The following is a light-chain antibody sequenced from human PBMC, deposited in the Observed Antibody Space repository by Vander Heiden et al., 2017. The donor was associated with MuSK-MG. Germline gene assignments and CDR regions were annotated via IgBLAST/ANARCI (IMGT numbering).Light chain of an antibody. CDR1: QSVSIN. Sequence: EIVTTQSPATLSLSPGEGATRSCRASQSVSINLAWYQHKPGQAPRLLIYDASTRATAIPPRFSGSGSGTEFILTISSLQSEDVAFYYCQQDGSGPITFGEGTRLEIK. CDR3: QQDGSGPIT. V-gene: IGKV3-15*01. CDR2: DAS. J-gene: IGKJ5*01.